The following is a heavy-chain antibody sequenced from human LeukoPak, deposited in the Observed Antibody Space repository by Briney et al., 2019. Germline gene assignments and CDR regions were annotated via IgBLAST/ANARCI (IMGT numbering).Heavy chain of an antibody. J-gene: IGHJ4*02. D-gene: IGHD6-19*01. CDR1: GFTFSSYG. Sequence: GRSLRLSCAASGFTFSSYGMHWVRQAPGKGLEWVAVIWYDGSNKYYADSVKGRFTTSRDNSKNTLYLQMNSLRAEDTAVYYCARDPFIAVAVYYFDYWGQGTLVTVSS. CDR3: ARDPFIAVAVYYFDY. CDR2: IWYDGSNK. V-gene: IGHV3-33*01.